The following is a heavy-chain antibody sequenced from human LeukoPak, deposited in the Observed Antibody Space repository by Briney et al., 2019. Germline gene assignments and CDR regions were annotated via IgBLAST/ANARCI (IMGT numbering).Heavy chain of an antibody. CDR1: GFTFSSYD. J-gene: IGHJ4*02. CDR2: ISGSGGST. CDR3: AKKDSATGWGVIDY. D-gene: IGHD3-10*01. V-gene: IGHV3-23*01. Sequence: GGSLRLSCAASGFTFSSYDMSWVRQAPGKGLEWVSLISGSGGSTYYADSVKGRFTISRDNSKNTLFLQMNRLRAEDTAIYYCAKKDSATGWGVIDYWGQGTLVTVSS.